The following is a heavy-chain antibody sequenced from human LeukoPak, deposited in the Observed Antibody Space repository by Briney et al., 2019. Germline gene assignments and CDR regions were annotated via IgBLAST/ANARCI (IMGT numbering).Heavy chain of an antibody. CDR2: IYYSGST. V-gene: IGHV4-59*01. Sequence: SETLSLTCTVSGGSISSYYWSWIRQPPGKGLEWIGYIYYSGSTNYNPSLKSRVTISVDTSKNQFSLKLSSVTAADTAVYYCARGRLPYYYGSGRTYYFDYWGQGTLVTVSS. J-gene: IGHJ4*02. D-gene: IGHD3-10*01. CDR1: GGSISSYY. CDR3: ARGRLPYYYGSGRTYYFDY.